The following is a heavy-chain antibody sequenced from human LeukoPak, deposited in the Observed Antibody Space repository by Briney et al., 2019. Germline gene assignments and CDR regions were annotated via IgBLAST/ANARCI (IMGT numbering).Heavy chain of an antibody. CDR2: INPSGST. V-gene: IGHV4-34*01. CDR3: ARMRQQLGTYDY. D-gene: IGHD6-13*01. CDR1: GVSLSGYY. Sequence: PSETLSLTCVVNGVSLSGYYWGWIRQPPGKGLEWIGEINPSGSTDYNPSLKSRVTISVDTSKNQFSLKLSSVTAADTAVYYCARMRQQLGTYDYWGQGTLVTVSS. J-gene: IGHJ4*02.